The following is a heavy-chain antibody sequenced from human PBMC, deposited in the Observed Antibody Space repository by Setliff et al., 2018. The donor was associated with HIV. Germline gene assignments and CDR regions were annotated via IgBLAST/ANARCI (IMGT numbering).Heavy chain of an antibody. V-gene: IGHV3-7*01. J-gene: IGHJ4*02. CDR3: ARVVATSDY. Sequence: LRLSCAASGFTFRSYWLSWVRQAPGKGLEWVASIKEDGSETYYMDSVMGRFSISRDNAKNSLFMQMNSLRVEDTAMYYCARVVATSDYWGQGTLVTVSS. CDR2: IKEDGSET. CDR1: GFTFRSYW. D-gene: IGHD5-12*01.